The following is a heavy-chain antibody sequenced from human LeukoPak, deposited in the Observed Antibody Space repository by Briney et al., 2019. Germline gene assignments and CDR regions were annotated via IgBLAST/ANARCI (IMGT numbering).Heavy chain of an antibody. CDR1: GFTFSSYS. CDR2: ISSSSSYI. J-gene: IGHJ4*02. CDR3: ARGDGSSWGGYFDY. D-gene: IGHD5-24*01. Sequence: GRSLRLSCAASGFTFSSYSMNWVRQAPGKGLEWVSSISSSSSYIYYADSVKGRFTISRDNAKNSLYLQMNSLRAEDTAVYYCARGDGSSWGGYFDYWGQGTLVTVSS. V-gene: IGHV3-21*01.